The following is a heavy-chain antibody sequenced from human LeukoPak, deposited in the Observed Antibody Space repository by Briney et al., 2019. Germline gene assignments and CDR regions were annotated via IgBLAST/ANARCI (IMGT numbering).Heavy chain of an antibody. CDR3: ARDLMAVAGTGFDY. CDR1: GFTLSSYW. J-gene: IGHJ4*02. V-gene: IGHV3-74*01. CDR2: IYIDGRSI. D-gene: IGHD6-19*01. Sequence: GGSLRLSCAASGFTLSSYWMHWVRQAPGEGLVWVSRIYIDGRSISYADSVKGRFTISRDNAKDSLYLQLNSLRAEDTAIYYCARDLMAVAGTGFDYWGQGALVTVSS.